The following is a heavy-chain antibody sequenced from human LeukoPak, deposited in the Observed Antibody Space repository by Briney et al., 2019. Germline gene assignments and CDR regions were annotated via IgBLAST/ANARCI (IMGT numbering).Heavy chain of an antibody. D-gene: IGHD4-11*01. Sequence: PGGSLRLSCAASGFTVSSNYMSWVRQAPGKGLEGVSIIYSGGTIYYADSVKGRFTISRDNSKNTLYLQMNSLRAEDTAVYYCARGIDYTEGYWGQGTLVTVSS. J-gene: IGHJ4*02. CDR1: GFTVSSNY. V-gene: IGHV3-66*02. CDR3: ARGIDYTEGY. CDR2: IYSGGTI.